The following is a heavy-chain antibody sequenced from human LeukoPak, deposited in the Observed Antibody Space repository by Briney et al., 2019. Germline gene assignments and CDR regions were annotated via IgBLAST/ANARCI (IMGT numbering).Heavy chain of an antibody. V-gene: IGHV1-18*01. Sequence: GASVTVSCMASGYTFPSYGINWVRQAPARGGAGMGWISAYNGNTNYAQKLEGRVTMTTNTSTSTAYMELRSLRSDDTAVYYCARATVTTPYYFAYWGQGTLVTVSS. J-gene: IGHJ4*02. CDR1: GYTFPSYG. D-gene: IGHD4-17*01. CDR2: ISAYNGNT. CDR3: ARATVTTPYYFAY.